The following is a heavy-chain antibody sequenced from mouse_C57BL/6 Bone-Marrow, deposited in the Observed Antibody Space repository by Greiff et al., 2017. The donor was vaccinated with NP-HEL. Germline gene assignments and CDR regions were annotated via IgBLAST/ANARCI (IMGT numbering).Heavy chain of an antibody. CDR2: IWTGGGT. J-gene: IGHJ1*03. CDR1: GFSLTSYA. Sequence: VKLQESGPGLVAPSQSLSITCTVSGFSLTSYAISWVRQPPGKGLEWLGVIWTGGGTNYNSALKSRLSISKDNSKSQVFLKMNRLQTDDTARYYCARKGITTVVPYWYFDVWGTGTTVTVSS. V-gene: IGHV2-9-1*01. CDR3: ARKGITTVVPYWYFDV. D-gene: IGHD1-1*01.